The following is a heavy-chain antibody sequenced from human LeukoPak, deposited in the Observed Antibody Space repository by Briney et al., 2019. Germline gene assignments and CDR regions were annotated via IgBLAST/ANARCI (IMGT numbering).Heavy chain of an antibody. V-gene: IGHV3-9*01. Sequence: GGTLRLSCAASGFTFGDYAMHWVRQAPGKGLEWVSGISWNSDSIGYADSVKGRFTISRDNAKNSLYLQMNSLRAEDTALYYCAKGPNYDILTGYSYNWFDPWGQGTLVTVSS. D-gene: IGHD3-9*01. CDR2: ISWNSDSI. CDR1: GFTFGDYA. CDR3: AKGPNYDILTGYSYNWFDP. J-gene: IGHJ5*02.